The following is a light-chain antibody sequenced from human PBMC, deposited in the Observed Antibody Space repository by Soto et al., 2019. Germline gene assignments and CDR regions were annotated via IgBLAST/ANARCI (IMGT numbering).Light chain of an antibody. Sequence: QSVLTQPASVSGSPGQSITISCTGTSSDVGSYNFVSWYQQHPGKAPKLMIYEASKRPSGVSNRFSGSKSGNTASLTISGLQPEDEADYYCCSYAGSSTYVFGAGIKVTVL. CDR1: SSDVGSYNF. V-gene: IGLV2-23*01. CDR2: EAS. J-gene: IGLJ1*01. CDR3: CSYAGSSTYV.